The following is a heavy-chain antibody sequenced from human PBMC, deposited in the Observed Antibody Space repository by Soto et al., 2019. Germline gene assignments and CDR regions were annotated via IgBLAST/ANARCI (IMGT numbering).Heavy chain of an antibody. D-gene: IGHD6-13*01. CDR2: ISYDGSQK. Sequence: GGSLRLSCAASGFTFTTYGMHWVRQAPGKGLEWVAIISYDGSQKYYADSVKGRFTISRDNSKNTLYLQMNSLRAEDTAVYYCAGRGRSWDRDTYYYYGMDVWGQGITVTV. CDR1: GFTFTTYG. J-gene: IGHJ6*02. V-gene: IGHV3-30*03. CDR3: AGRGRSWDRDTYYYYGMDV.